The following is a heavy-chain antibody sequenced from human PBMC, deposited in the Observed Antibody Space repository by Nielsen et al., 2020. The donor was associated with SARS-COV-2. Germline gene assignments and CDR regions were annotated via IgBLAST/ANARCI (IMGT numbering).Heavy chain of an antibody. Sequence: ASVKVSCKASGYTFTSYAMHWVRQAPGQGLEWMGIINPSGGSTSYAQKFQGRVTMTRDTSTSTVYMELSSLRSEDTAVYYCARGHTSIAASYYYYYYMDVWGKGTTVTVSS. V-gene: IGHV1-46*01. CDR1: GYTFTSYA. CDR2: INPSGGST. CDR3: ARGHTSIAASYYYYYYMDV. J-gene: IGHJ6*03. D-gene: IGHD6-6*01.